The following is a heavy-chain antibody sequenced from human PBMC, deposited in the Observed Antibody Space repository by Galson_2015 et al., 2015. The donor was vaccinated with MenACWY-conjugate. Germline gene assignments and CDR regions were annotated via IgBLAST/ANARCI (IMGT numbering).Heavy chain of an antibody. CDR2: ISGSGGST. CDR1: GFTFSSYA. J-gene: IGHJ4*02. CDR3: AKDRRRIAVAGWGLGPDY. Sequence: SLRLSCAASGFTFSSYAMSWVRQAPGKGLEWVSAISGSGGSTYYADSVKGRFTISRDNSKNTLYLQMNSLRAEDTAVYYCAKDRRRIAVAGWGLGPDYWGQGTLVTVSS. V-gene: IGHV3-23*01. D-gene: IGHD6-19*01.